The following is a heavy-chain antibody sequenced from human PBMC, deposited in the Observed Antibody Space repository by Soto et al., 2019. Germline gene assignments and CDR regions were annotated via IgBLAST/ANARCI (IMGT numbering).Heavy chain of an antibody. V-gene: IGHV3-48*01. CDR1: GFTFSSYS. D-gene: IGHD6-19*01. CDR2: ISSSSGTT. CDR3: ARYSSGWAYYFDY. J-gene: IGHJ4*02. Sequence: PGGSLRLSCAASGFTFSSYSMNWVRQAPGKGLEWVSYISSSSGTTYHADSVKGRFTISRDNAKNSLYLQMNSLRAEDTAVYYCARYSSGWAYYFDYWGQGTLVTVSS.